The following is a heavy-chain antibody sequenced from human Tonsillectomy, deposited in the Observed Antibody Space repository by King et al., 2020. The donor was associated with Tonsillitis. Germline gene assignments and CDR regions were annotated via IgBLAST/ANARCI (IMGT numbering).Heavy chain of an antibody. J-gene: IGHJ4*02. CDR3: TTRGYSYGWAFDY. D-gene: IGHD5-18*01. CDR1: GFTFSNAW. CDR2: IKSKTDGGTT. Sequence: QLVQSGGGLVKPGGSLRLSCAASGFTFSNAWMSWVRQAPGKGLEWVGRIKSKTDGGTTDYAAPVKGRFTISRDDSKNTQYLQMNSLKTEDTAVYYCTTRGYSYGWAFDYWGQGTLVTVSS. V-gene: IGHV3-15*01.